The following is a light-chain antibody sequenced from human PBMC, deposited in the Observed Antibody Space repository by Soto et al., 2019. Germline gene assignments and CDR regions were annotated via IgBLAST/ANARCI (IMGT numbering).Light chain of an antibody. Sequence: DDVTTQSPLSLAVTPGEPASISCRTSQSLLHSNGNNYLEWYVQKPGQSPQLLIYLGSYRASGVPDRFSGSGSGTDFTLKISKVEAEDVGVYYCMEALQTWTFGQGTKVEIK. CDR3: MEALQTWT. V-gene: IGKV2-28*01. CDR1: QSLLHSNGNNY. CDR2: LGS. J-gene: IGKJ1*01.